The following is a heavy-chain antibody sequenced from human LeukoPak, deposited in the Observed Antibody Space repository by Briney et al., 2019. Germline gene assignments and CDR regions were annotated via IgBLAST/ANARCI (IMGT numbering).Heavy chain of an antibody. CDR2: INQDGSEK. V-gene: IGHV3-7*01. Sequence: SCKASGYTFSASWMTWVRQAPGKGLEWVTNINQDGSEKYYVDSVKGRFTISRDNARNALYLQMNSLRTEDTAVYYCARGDRGFDYWGQGTLVTVSS. CDR3: ARGDRGFDY. CDR1: GYTFSASW. J-gene: IGHJ4*02.